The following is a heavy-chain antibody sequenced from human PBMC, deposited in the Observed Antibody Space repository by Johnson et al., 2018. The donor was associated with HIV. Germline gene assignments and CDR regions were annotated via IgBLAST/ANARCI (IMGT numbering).Heavy chain of an antibody. CDR2: IKSKTDGGTV. CDR1: GFTFTGAW. J-gene: IGHJ3*01. CDR3: TTVARWIRTVAAFDV. V-gene: IGHV3-15*01. Sequence: VQLVESGGGLVKPGGSLRLSCAASGFTFTGAWVSWVRQAPGKGLEWVGRIKSKTDGGTVDYAAPVKDRFTISRDDSKSTLYLQMKSMKTEDTAVYYCTTVARWIRTVAAFDVWGQGTMVTVSS. D-gene: IGHD5-18*01.